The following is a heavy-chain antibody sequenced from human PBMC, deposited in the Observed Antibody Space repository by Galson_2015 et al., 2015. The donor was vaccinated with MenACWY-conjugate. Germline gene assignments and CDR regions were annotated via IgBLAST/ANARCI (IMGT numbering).Heavy chain of an antibody. Sequence: SLRLSCAASGFDFDDYAMSWVRQAPGKGLQWVAGVGRGGGSTYYTDPVRGRFTISRDNPKNTLDLQMDSLRVEDTTVYYCAKVIYGARYYFEHWGQGSLVIVTS. CDR3: AKVIYGARYYFEH. J-gene: IGHJ4*02. V-gene: IGHV3-23*01. D-gene: IGHD3/OR15-3a*01. CDR2: VGRGGGST. CDR1: GFDFDDYA.